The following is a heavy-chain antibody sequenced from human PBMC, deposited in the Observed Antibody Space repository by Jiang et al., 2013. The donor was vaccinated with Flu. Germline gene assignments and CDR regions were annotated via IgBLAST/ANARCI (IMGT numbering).Heavy chain of an antibody. CDR2: IYYSGTT. J-gene: IGHJ4*02. V-gene: IGHV4-39*01. CDR1: GGSISSSNYF. Sequence: GPGLVKPSETLSLTCTVSGGSISSSNYFWGWIRQPPGGGVEWIGNIYYSGTTYYNPSLKSRATQSVDTSKNQFSLKLRSVTAADTGVYYCARRPRYSSGLFDFWGRGTLVTASS. CDR3: ARRPRYSSGLFDF. D-gene: IGHD6-19*01.